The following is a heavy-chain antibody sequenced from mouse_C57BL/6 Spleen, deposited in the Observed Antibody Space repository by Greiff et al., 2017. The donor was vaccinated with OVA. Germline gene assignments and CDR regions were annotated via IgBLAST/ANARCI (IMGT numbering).Heavy chain of an antibody. D-gene: IGHD2-4*01. CDR1: GYTFTEYT. Sequence: QVHVKQSGAELVKPGASVKLSCKASGYTFTEYTIHWVKQRSGQGLEWIGWFYPGSGSIKYNEKFKDKATLTADKSSSTVYMELSRLTSEDSAVYFCARHEDRRTGYDSFFDYWGQGTTLTVSS. CDR2: FYPGSGSI. CDR3: ARHEDRRTGYDSFFDY. J-gene: IGHJ2*01. V-gene: IGHV1-62-2*01.